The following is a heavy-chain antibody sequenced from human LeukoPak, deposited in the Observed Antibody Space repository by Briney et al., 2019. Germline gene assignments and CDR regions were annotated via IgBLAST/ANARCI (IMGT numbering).Heavy chain of an antibody. Sequence: GGSLRLSCAASGFTFSSYAMSWVRQAPGKGLEWVSAISGSGGSTYYADSVKGRFTISRDNSKNTLYLQMNSLRAEDTAVYYCASVLWFGGIFFDYWGQGTLVTVSS. CDR3: ASVLWFGGIFFDY. V-gene: IGHV3-23*01. CDR2: ISGSGGST. D-gene: IGHD3-10*01. J-gene: IGHJ4*02. CDR1: GFTFSSYA.